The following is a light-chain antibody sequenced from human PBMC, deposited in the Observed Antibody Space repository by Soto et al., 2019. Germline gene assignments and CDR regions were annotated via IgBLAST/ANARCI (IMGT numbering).Light chain of an antibody. CDR1: QSVLYSSNNKNY. Sequence: DIVMTQSPDSLAVSLGERATINCKSSQSVLYSSNNKNYLAWYQQKPGQPPKLLIYWASTRESGVPDRFSGSGSGTDFTLTISSLQAEDVAVYYCQQYYSTPLTFGPGDQSGYQT. CDR2: WAS. CDR3: QQYYSTPLT. V-gene: IGKV4-1*01. J-gene: IGKJ3*01.